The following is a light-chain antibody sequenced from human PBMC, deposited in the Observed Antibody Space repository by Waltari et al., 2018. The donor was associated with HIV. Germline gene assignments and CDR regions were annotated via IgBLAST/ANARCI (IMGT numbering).Light chain of an antibody. Sequence: QSALTQPRSVTGSPGLSVTISCTGTSSAVGGYDYVSWYQQHPGKAPKLMIYDVNERPSGVPDRFSGSKSGNTASLTISGLQAEDEADYHCYSYAGNFWVFGGGTKLTVL. CDR2: DVN. J-gene: IGLJ3*02. CDR1: SSAVGGYDY. CDR3: YSYAGNFWV. V-gene: IGLV2-11*01.